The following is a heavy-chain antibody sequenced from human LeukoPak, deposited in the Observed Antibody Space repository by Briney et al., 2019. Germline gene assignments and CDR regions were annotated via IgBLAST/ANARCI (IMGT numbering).Heavy chain of an antibody. CDR1: GYTFTNYD. Sequence: ASVKVSCKASGYTFTNYDISWVRQATGQGLEWMGWMNPNSGKTGYAQKFQGRVTLTRNTSISTAYMELSSLRSEDTAVYYCARGVDSSSWYRFHYWGEGTLVTVSS. CDR3: ARGVDSSSWYRFHY. CDR2: MNPNSGKT. V-gene: IGHV1-8*03. D-gene: IGHD3-22*01. J-gene: IGHJ4*02.